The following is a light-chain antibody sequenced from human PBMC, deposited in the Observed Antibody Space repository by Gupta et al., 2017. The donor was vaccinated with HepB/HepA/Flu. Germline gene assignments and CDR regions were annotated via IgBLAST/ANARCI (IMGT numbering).Light chain of an antibody. CDR2: GAS. CDR1: QSVSSNF. V-gene: IGKV3-20*01. J-gene: IGKJ1*01. CDR3: QQYGSALQT. Sequence: IVLTQSPGTLSLSPGESATLSCRASQSVSSNFLAWYQQKPGQAPRLLIYGASSRATGIPDRFSGSGSETDFALTISSLEPEDFAVYYCQQYGSALQTFGQGTKVEIK.